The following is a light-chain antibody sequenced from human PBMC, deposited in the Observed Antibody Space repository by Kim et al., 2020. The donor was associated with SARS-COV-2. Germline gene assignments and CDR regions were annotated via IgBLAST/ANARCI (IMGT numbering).Light chain of an antibody. V-gene: IGKV3-20*01. J-gene: IGKJ2*01. CDR2: GAS. CDR3: QQYGSSPPMYT. Sequence: EIVLTQSPGTLPLSPGERATLSCRASQSVSSSYLAWYQQKAGQAPRLLIYGASSRATGIPDRFSGSGSGTDFSLTISRLEPEDFAVYYCQQYGSSPPMYTFGQGTKLEI. CDR1: QSVSSSY.